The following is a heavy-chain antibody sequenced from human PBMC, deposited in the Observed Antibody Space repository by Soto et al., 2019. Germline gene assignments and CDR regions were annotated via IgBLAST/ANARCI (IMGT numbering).Heavy chain of an antibody. J-gene: IGHJ6*02. CDR1: GFTFSSCA. CDR2: ISGSGGST. V-gene: IGHV3-23*01. Sequence: GGDLRLSCAASGFTFSSCAMSWVRQAAGKGLEEVPAISGSGGSTYYADSVKGRFTISSDNSKNTLYLQMNSLRAEDTAVYYCAKEXIGVRGVIPYYYYGMDVWGQGTTVTVSS. D-gene: IGHD3-10*01. CDR3: AKEXIGVRGVIPYYYYGMDV.